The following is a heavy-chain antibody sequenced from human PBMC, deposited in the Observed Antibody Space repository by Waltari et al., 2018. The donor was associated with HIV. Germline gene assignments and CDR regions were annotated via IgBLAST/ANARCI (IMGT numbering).Heavy chain of an antibody. V-gene: IGHV4-39*07. CDR1: GGSVTSSTYY. Sequence: QLQLQESGPGLVKPSETLSLTCTVSGGSVTSSTYYWGWIRQAPGRGLEWIGAISYSGSAYYNPSLESRVTNSLDTSKNQFSLKLQSVTAADTAVYYCAGAPNGDFSWLDPWGQGTLVTVSS. J-gene: IGHJ5*02. CDR2: ISYSGSA. D-gene: IGHD4-17*01. CDR3: AGAPNGDFSWLDP.